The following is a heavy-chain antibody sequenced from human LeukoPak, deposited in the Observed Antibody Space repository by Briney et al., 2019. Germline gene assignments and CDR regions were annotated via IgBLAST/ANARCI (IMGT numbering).Heavy chain of an antibody. V-gene: IGHV3-7*01. J-gene: IGHJ4*02. D-gene: IGHD1-1*01. CDR2: IRQDGSEK. CDR3: ARSTAGLDY. CDR1: GFTFSNYW. Sequence: PGGSLRLSCAASGFTFSNYWMSWVRQAPGKGLEWVANIRQDGSEKYYVDSMRGRFTISRDNAKNSLYLQMSSLRAEDTAVYYCARSTAGLDYWGQRTLVTVSS.